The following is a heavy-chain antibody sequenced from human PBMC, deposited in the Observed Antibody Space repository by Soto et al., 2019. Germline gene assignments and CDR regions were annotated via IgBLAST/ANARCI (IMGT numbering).Heavy chain of an antibody. CDR3: ARGATTSLYYFDY. CDR1: GFTFSSYW. J-gene: IGHJ4*02. V-gene: IGHV3-7*04. Sequence: PGGSLRLSCAASGFTFSSYWMSWVRQAPGKGLEWVANIKQDGSEKYYVDSVKGRFTISRDNAKNSLYLQMNSLRAEDTAVYYCARGATTSLYYFDYWGQGTLVTVSS. D-gene: IGHD1-26*01. CDR2: IKQDGSEK.